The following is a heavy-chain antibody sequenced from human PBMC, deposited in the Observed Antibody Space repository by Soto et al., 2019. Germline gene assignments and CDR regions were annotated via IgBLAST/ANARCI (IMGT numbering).Heavy chain of an antibody. J-gene: IGHJ6*02. CDR2: TYYRSKWYN. V-gene: IGHV6-1*01. D-gene: IGHD6-13*01. CDR1: GDSVSSNSAA. CDR3: AREGVAVAGTIYYGMDV. Sequence: PSQTLSLTCAISGDSVSSNSAAWNWIRQSPSRGLEWLGRTYYRSKWYNDYAVSVKSRITINPDTSKNQFSLQLNSVTPEGTAVYYCAREGVAVAGTIYYGMDVWGQGTTVTVSS.